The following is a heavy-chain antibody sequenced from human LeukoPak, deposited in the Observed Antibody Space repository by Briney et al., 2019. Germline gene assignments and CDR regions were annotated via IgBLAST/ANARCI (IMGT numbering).Heavy chain of an antibody. V-gene: IGHV5-51*01. CDR2: IYPGDSDT. Sequence: GESLKISCKGSGYSFTSYWIGWVRQMPGKGLEWMGIIYPGDSDTRYSPSCQGQVTISADKSISTAYLQWSSLKASDTAMYYCASYEDYGGNGGYFDYWGQGTLVTVSS. CDR1: GYSFTSYW. J-gene: IGHJ4*02. CDR3: ASYEDYGGNGGYFDY. D-gene: IGHD4-23*01.